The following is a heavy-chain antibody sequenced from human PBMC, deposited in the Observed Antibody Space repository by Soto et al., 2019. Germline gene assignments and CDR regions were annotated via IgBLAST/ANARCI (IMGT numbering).Heavy chain of an antibody. CDR1: GGSISSYY. CDR2: IYYSGST. Sequence: QVQLQESGPGLVNPSETLSLTCTVSGGSISSYYWSWIRQPPGKGLEWIGYIYYSGSTNYNPSLKSRVTISVDTSKNPFSLKLSSVTAADTAVYYCARDASSSSHSDDWGQGTLVSVSS. CDR3: ARDASSSSHSDD. J-gene: IGHJ4*02. V-gene: IGHV4-59*01. D-gene: IGHD6-6*01.